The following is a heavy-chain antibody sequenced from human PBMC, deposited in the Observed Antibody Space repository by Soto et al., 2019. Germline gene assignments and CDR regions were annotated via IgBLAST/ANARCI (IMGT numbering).Heavy chain of an antibody. D-gene: IGHD3-3*01. V-gene: IGHV4-34*01. CDR2: INHSGST. CDR1: GGSFSGYY. CDR3: ARALWPDYDFWSGYSNWFDP. Sequence: PSETLSLTCAVYGGSFSGYYWSWIRQPPGKGLEWIGEINHSGSTNYNPSLKSRVTISVDTSKNQFSLKLSSVTAADTAVYYCARALWPDYDFWSGYSNWFDPWGQGTLVTVSS. J-gene: IGHJ5*02.